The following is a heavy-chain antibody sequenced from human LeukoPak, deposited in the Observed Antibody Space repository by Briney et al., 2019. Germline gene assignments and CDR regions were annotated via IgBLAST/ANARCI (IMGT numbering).Heavy chain of an antibody. CDR3: ARLWGNWGVFDY. CDR2: IYPGDSDT. V-gene: IGHV5-51*01. D-gene: IGHD7-27*01. Sequence: GESLQISCQGSGSSFTSYWIGWVRQLPGKGLEWMGIIYPGDSDTRYSPSFQGQVTISADKSISTAYLQWSSLKPSDTAMYYCARLWGNWGVFDYWGQGTLVTVSS. CDR1: GSSFTSYW. J-gene: IGHJ4*02.